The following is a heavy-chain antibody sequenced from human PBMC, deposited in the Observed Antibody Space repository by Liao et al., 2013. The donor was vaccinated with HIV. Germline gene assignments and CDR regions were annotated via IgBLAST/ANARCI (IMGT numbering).Heavy chain of an antibody. CDR1: GGSFSGYY. V-gene: IGHV4-34*01. D-gene: IGHD3-10*01. CDR3: ARPMFRRRGFGSGSYSPLSY. CDR2: INHSGST. Sequence: QVQLQQWGAGLLKPSETLSLTCAVYGGSFSGYYWSWIRQPPGKGLEWIGEINHSGSTNYNPSLKSRVTISVDTSKNQFSLKLSSVTAADTAVYYCARPMFRRRGFGSGSYSPLSYWGQGTLVTVSS. J-gene: IGHJ4*02.